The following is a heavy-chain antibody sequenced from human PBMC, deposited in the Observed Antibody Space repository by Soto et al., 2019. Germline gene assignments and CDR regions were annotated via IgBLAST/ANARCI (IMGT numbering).Heavy chain of an antibody. CDR1: GYTFTTYY. D-gene: IGHD1-26*01. J-gene: IGHJ6*02. V-gene: IGHV1-46*01. CDR2: INPSGGSI. Sequence: QVQVVQSGAEVKKPGASVKVSCKASGYTFTTYYIHWVRQAPGQGLEWMGVINPSGGSINYAQKFQCRVTMTRAPSTSTVYMELSSLRSEDTAVYYCARDRGLGGSYYLYFYGMDVWGQGTTVTVSS. CDR3: ARDRGLGGSYYLYFYGMDV.